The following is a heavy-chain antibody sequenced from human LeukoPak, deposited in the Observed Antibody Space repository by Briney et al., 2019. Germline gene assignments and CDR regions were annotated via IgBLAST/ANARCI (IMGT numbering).Heavy chain of an antibody. CDR2: INPNSGGT. CDR1: GYTFTDYY. CDR3: ARQANDHSGHDY. V-gene: IGHV1-2*02. J-gene: IGHJ4*02. Sequence: ASVKVSCKASGYTFTDYYIHWVRQAPGQELEGMGWINPNSGGTNYAQKFQDRVTMTRDTSISTAYMELSSLRSDDTAVYYCARQANDHSGHDYWGQGTLVTVSS. D-gene: IGHD3-22*01.